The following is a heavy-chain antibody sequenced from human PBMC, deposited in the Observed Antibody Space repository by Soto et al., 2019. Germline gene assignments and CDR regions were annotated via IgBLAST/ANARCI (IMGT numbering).Heavy chain of an antibody. CDR2: MPYGGTNK. J-gene: IGHJ4*02. Sequence: LRLSCVASGFTFSNYGMHWVRQAPGKGLEWVAVMPYGGTNKYYGDSVKGRFTISRDNSKNTLYLQMNSLRAEDTAVYYCARDLESSSSRNLWGRGSLVTFSS. CDR3: ARDLESSSSRNL. V-gene: IGHV3-30*03. D-gene: IGHD3-3*01. CDR1: GFTFSNYG.